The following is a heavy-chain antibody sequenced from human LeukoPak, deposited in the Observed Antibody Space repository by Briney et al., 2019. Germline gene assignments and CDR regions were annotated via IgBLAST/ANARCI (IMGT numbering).Heavy chain of an antibody. CDR3: ARGLRASSSWYLLLVY. J-gene: IGHJ4*02. Sequence: ASVKVSCKASGYTFTSYDINWVRQATGQGLEWMVWMNPNSGNTGYAQNFQGRFTMTRNTSISTDYMELSSLRSEDTAVYYCARGLRASSSWYLLLVYWGQGTLVTVSS. CDR1: GYTFTSYD. D-gene: IGHD6-13*01. V-gene: IGHV1-8*01. CDR2: MNPNSGNT.